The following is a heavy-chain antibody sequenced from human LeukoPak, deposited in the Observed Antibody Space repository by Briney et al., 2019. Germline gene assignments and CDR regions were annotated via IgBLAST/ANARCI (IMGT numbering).Heavy chain of an antibody. CDR3: ASRAGYTSSWSAFDY. J-gene: IGHJ4*02. CDR1: GFTFSSHW. D-gene: IGHD6-13*01. Sequence: GGSLRLSCAASGFTFSSHWMSRVRQAPGKGLEWVANIKQDGSEKYYVDSVKGRFTISRDNAKNSLYLQMDSLRAEDTAVYYCASRAGYTSSWSAFDYWGRGTLVTVSS. V-gene: IGHV3-7*05. CDR2: IKQDGSEK.